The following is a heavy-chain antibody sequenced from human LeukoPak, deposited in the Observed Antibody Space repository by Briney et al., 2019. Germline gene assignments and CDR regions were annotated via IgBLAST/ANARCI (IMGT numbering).Heavy chain of an antibody. D-gene: IGHD5-18*01. J-gene: IGHJ5*02. CDR1: GYTFTSYG. V-gene: IGHV1-69*04. CDR2: IIPILGIA. CDR3: ARDGNVDTAMSWFDP. Sequence: ASVKVSCKASGYTFTSYGISWVRQAPGQGLEWMGRIIPILGIANYAQKFQGRVTITADKSTSTAYMELSSLRSEDTAVYYCARDGNVDTAMSWFDPWGQGTLVTVSS.